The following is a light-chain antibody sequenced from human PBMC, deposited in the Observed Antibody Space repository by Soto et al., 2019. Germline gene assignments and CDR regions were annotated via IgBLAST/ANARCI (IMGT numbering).Light chain of an antibody. CDR3: SSFVHGTSYV. CDR2: EVN. J-gene: IGLJ1*01. Sequence: ALTQAPSASGSPGQSVTISCAGTSNDVGRFNYVSWYQRHPGKAPKLIIYEVNKRPSGVPDRFSGSKSGNTASLTVSGLQAEDEADYFCSSFVHGTSYVFGTGTKVTVL. CDR1: SNDVGRFNY. V-gene: IGLV2-8*01.